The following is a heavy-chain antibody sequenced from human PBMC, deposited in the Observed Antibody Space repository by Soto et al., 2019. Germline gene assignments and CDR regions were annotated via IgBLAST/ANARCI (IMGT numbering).Heavy chain of an antibody. D-gene: IGHD4-17*01. CDR2: IYYSGST. CDR3: ARGADYGDYSFFDY. V-gene: IGHV4-31*03. J-gene: IGHJ4*02. Sequence: SETLSLTCTVSGGSISSGGYYWSWIRQHPGKGLEWTGYIYYSGSTYYNPSLKSRVTISVDTSKNQFSLKLSSVTAADTAVYYCARGADYGDYSFFDYWGQGTLVTVSS. CDR1: GGSISSGGYY.